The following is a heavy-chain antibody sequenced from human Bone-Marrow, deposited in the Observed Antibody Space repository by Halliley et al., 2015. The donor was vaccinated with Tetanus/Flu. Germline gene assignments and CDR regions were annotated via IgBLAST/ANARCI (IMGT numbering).Heavy chain of an antibody. D-gene: IGHD3-3*01. J-gene: IGHJ6*02. CDR2: FFGGGAA. CDR3: VKSKMNYDFWADV. V-gene: IGHV3-53*01. Sequence: LEWVSFFFGGGAAYYADFVKGRFTISRDTSKNMVYLQMNNLRAEDTAVYYCVKSKMNYDFWADVWGQGTTVTVSS.